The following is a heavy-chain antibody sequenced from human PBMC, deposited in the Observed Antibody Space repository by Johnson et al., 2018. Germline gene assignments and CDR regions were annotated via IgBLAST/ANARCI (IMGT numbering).Heavy chain of an antibody. D-gene: IGHD3-9*01. J-gene: IGHJ6*03. CDR2: ISSSGSAI. Sequence: QVQLVQSGGNLVKPGGSLRLSCAVSGFTFSDYYMSWIRQAPGKGLEWVSYISSSGSAIYYADSVKGRFTISRDNAKSSLYLQMNSLRAEDTAVYYCASLFDTNPYYFYMDVWGKGTTVTVSS. V-gene: IGHV3-11*04. CDR1: GFTFSDYY. CDR3: ASLFDTNPYYFYMDV.